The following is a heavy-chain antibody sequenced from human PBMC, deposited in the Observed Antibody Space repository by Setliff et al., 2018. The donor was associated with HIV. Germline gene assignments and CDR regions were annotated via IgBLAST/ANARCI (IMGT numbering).Heavy chain of an antibody. Sequence: GSLRLSCAASGFTFISYAMNWVRQAPGKGLEWIAYISSTGITTYYADSVKGRFTISRDNAKNSLYLQMNSLRAEDTAVYYCARDDHGALMGVIIRYYYMDVWGKGTTVTVSS. V-gene: IGHV3-48*04. J-gene: IGHJ6*03. CDR1: GFTFISYA. CDR3: ARDDHGALMGVIIRYYYMDV. D-gene: IGHD3-10*01. CDR2: ISSTGITT.